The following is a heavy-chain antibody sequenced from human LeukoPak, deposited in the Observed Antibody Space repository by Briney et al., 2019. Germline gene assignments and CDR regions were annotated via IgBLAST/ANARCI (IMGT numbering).Heavy chain of an antibody. CDR3: ARGGPSPHDYGDPFDY. CDR2: INHSGST. V-gene: IGHV4-34*01. J-gene: IGHJ4*02. Sequence: KPSETLSLTCAVYGGSFSGYYWSWIRQPPGKGLEWIGEINHSGSTNYNPPLKTRVTISVDMPKNQFSLKLSSVTAAGTAVDSWARGGPSPHDYGDPFDYWGQGTLVTVSS. CDR1: GGSFSGYY. D-gene: IGHD4-17*01.